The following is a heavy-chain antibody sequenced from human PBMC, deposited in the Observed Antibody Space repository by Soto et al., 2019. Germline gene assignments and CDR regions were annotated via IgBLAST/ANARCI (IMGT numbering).Heavy chain of an antibody. CDR1: GYTPTNYD. J-gene: IGHJ4*02. Sequence: QVPVVQSGPEVKKPGASVKVSCKTSGYTPTNYDIGWVRQAPGQGLVYMGWISAYNGNTNYARKLQDRVTLTTDTSTRTAYMELRSLQSDDTAIYYCARGLYRRGTYYAFDNWGQGTLVTVSS. CDR2: ISAYNGNT. D-gene: IGHD1-26*01. V-gene: IGHV1-18*01. CDR3: ARGLYRRGTYYAFDN.